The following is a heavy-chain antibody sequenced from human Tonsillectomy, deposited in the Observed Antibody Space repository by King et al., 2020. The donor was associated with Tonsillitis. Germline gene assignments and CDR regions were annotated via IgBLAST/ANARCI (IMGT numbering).Heavy chain of an antibody. CDR2: IIPILGMP. J-gene: IGHJ6*03. CDR1: GDTFSNYG. CDR3: ARDIADIVWRYYYMDV. Sequence: QLVQSGAEVKKPGSSVKVSCKASGDTFSNYGISWVRQAPGQGLKWMGRIIPILGMPNYAQKFQGRVTITAEKSTSTAYMELSSLRSEDTAVYYCARDIADIVWRYYYMDVWGKGTTVTVSS. V-gene: IGHV1-69*09. D-gene: IGHD2-15*01.